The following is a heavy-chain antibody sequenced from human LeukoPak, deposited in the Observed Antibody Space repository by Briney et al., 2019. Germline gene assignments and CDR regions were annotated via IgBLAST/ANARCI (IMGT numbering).Heavy chain of an antibody. J-gene: IGHJ4*02. CDR2: ISAYNGNT. CDR3: ARVGLGYFDY. V-gene: IGHV1-18*01. D-gene: IGHD3-16*01. CDR1: GYTFTSYG. Sequence: ASVKLSCKASGYTFTSYGISWVRQAPGQGLEWMGWISAYNGNTNYAQQPQSRVTMTTDPSTSTVYMELRSLRSDDTAVYYCARVGLGYFDYGGEGTVVVVSS.